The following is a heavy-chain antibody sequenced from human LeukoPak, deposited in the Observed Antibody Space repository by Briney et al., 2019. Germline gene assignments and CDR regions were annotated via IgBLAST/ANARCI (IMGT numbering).Heavy chain of an antibody. CDR3: ARSLAAADNWFDP. D-gene: IGHD6-13*01. CDR2: IYHGGST. V-gene: IGHV4-38-2*01. CDR1: GYSISSGYY. J-gene: IGHJ5*02. Sequence: SETLSLTCAVSGYSISSGYYWGWIRQPPGKGLEWIGSIYHGGSTYYNPSLKSRVTISVDTSKNQFSLKLSSVTAADTAVYYCARSLAAADNWFDPWGQGTLVTVSS.